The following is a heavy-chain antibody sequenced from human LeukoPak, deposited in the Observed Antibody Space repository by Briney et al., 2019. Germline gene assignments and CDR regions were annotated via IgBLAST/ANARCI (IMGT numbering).Heavy chain of an antibody. Sequence: ASVKVSCKASGYTFTSYYMHWVRQAPGQGLEWMGIINPSGGSTIYAQKFQGRVTMTRDMSTSTVYMELSSLRSEDTAAYYCAAGRDGYNFAFDIWGQGTMVTVSS. D-gene: IGHD5-24*01. V-gene: IGHV1-46*01. CDR2: INPSGGST. J-gene: IGHJ3*02. CDR1: GYTFTSYY. CDR3: AAGRDGYNFAFDI.